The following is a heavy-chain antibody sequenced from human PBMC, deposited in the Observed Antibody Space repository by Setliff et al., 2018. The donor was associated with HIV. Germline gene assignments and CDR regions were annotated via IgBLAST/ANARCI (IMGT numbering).Heavy chain of an antibody. CDR2: IYTSGST. J-gene: IGHJ4*02. V-gene: IGHV4-4*07. D-gene: IGHD2-8*02. Sequence: SSETLSLTCTVSGGSISSYYWSWIRQPAGKGLEWIGRIYTSGSTTYNPSLESRVTMSVDRSNNQFSLELTSVTAADTAVYYCARIDPGKYWSSDYWGPGTLVTVSS. CDR3: ARIDPGKYWSSDY. CDR1: GGSISSYY.